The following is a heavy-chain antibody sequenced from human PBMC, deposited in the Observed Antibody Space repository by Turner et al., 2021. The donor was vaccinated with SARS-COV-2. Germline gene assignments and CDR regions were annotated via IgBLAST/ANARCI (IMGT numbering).Heavy chain of an antibody. J-gene: IGHJ5*02. Sequence: QVKLQESGPGLLKPSQTLSLTCTVSGGPITSGSSFWTWIRQPAGRGLEWIGRIYTSGNTVGIPDYNPALKSRVSISVGSSKNQFSLKLTSVTAADTAVYHCAKAVPGSGWFDPWGQGSLVTVSS. D-gene: IGHD3-10*01. V-gene: IGHV4-61*02. CDR2: IYTSGNTVGIP. CDR1: GGPITSGSSF. CDR3: AKAVPGSGWFDP.